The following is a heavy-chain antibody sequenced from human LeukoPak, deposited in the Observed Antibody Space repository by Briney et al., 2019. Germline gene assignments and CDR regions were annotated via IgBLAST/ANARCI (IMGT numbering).Heavy chain of an antibody. CDR1: GYSFTSNW. D-gene: IGHD5-12*01. V-gene: IGHV5-51*01. J-gene: IGHJ4*02. CDR3: ARAHSGYDYNY. CDR2: IWLGDSDT. Sequence: GESLKISCKGSGYSFTSNWIAWVRQMPGKGLEWMGIIWLGDSDTRYSPSFQGQVTMTSYTSISTAYMELSRLTSDDTAVYYCARAHSGYDYNYWGQGTLVTVSS.